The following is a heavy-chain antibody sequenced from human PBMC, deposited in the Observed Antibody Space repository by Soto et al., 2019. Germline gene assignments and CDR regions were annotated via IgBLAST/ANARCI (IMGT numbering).Heavy chain of an antibody. CDR2: IYSSGNT. CDR1: GGTISGYY. D-gene: IGHD3-3*01. J-gene: IGHJ5*02. Sequence: SETLSLTCSVSGGTISGYYWTWIRQPAGKGLEWIGRIYSSGNTKYNPSLQSRVTMSLDTSNNQFSLRLTSVTAADTAGYYCARRKRFADWFDPWGQGTLVTVSS. V-gene: IGHV4-4*07. CDR3: ARRKRFADWFDP.